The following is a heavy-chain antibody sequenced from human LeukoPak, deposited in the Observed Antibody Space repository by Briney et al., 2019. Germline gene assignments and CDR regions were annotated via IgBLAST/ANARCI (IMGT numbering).Heavy chain of an antibody. J-gene: IGHJ3*02. D-gene: IGHD6-19*01. CDR2: IYYSGST. Sequence: PSEPLSLTCTVSGGSISSYYWSWIRQPPGKGLEWIGYIYYSGSTNYNPSLKSRVTISVDTSKNQFSLKLSSVTAADTAVYYCARVGSSGWYLGAFDIWGQGTMVTVSS. V-gene: IGHV4-59*01. CDR3: ARVGSSGWYLGAFDI. CDR1: GGSISSYY.